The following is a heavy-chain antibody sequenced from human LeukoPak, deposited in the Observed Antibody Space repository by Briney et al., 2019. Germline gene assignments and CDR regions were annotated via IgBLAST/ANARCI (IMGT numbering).Heavy chain of an antibody. J-gene: IGHJ3*02. CDR3: ARDRGGIRGSGPDDAFDI. Sequence: GGSLRLSCAASGFTFSDYYMSWIRQAPGKGLEWVSYISSSGSTIYYADSVKGRFTISKDNAKNSLYLQMNSLRAEDTAVYYCARDRGGIRGSGPDDAFDIWGQGTMVTVSS. V-gene: IGHV3-11*04. D-gene: IGHD3-16*01. CDR1: GFTFSDYY. CDR2: ISSSGSTI.